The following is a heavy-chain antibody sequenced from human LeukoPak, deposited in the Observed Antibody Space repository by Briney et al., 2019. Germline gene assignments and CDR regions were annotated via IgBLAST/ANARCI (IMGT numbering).Heavy chain of an antibody. CDR1: GGTFSNYA. CDR2: IIPIFGTA. CDR3: ASNFYGSGSYPV. D-gene: IGHD3-10*01. V-gene: IGHV1-69*13. Sequence: SVKVSCKASGGTFSNYAISWVRQAPGQGLEWMGGIIPIFGTANSAQKFQARVTITADESTSTAYMELSSLRCDDTAVYYGASNFYGSGSYPVWGQGTLVTVSS. J-gene: IGHJ4*02.